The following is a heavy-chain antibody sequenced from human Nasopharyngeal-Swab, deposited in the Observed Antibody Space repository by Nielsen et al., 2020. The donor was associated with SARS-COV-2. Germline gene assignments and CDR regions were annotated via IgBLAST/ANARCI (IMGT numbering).Heavy chain of an antibody. V-gene: IGHV3-30*03. CDR2: ISYDGSNK. D-gene: IGHD3-10*01. CDR1: GFTFSSYG. J-gene: IGHJ3*02. Sequence: GGSLRLSCAASGFTFSSYGMHWVRQAPGKGLKWVAVISYDGSNKYYADSVKGRFTISRDNSKNTLYLQMNSLRAEDTAVYYCARDITMVRGVIPAGAFDIWGQGTMVTVSS. CDR3: ARDITMVRGVIPAGAFDI.